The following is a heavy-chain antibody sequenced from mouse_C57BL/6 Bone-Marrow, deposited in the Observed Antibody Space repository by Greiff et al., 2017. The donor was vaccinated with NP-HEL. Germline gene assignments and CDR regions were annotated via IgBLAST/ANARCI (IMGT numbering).Heavy chain of an antibody. J-gene: IGHJ1*03. D-gene: IGHD1-1*01. CDR2: IYPRSGNT. Sequence: VQLQQSGAELARPGASVKLSCKASGYTFTSYGISWVKQRTGQGLEWIGAIYPRSGNTYYNEKFKGKATLTADKSSSTAYMELRSLTSEDSAVYFCAREKFYYGILYFDVWGTGTTVTVSS. V-gene: IGHV1-81*01. CDR1: GYTFTSYG. CDR3: AREKFYYGILYFDV.